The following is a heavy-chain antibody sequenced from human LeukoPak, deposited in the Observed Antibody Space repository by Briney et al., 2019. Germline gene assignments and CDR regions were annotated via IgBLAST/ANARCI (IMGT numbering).Heavy chain of an antibody. D-gene: IGHD6-19*01. V-gene: IGHV3-48*04. J-gene: IGHJ6*02. CDR2: ISSSSSTI. Sequence: GSLRLSCAASGFTFSSYSMNWVRQAPGKGLEWVSYISSSSSTIYYADSVKGRFTISRDNAKNSLYLQMNSLRAEDTAVYYCARDSSSGWYYGMDVWGQGTTVTVSS. CDR1: GFTFSSYS. CDR3: ARDSSSGWYYGMDV.